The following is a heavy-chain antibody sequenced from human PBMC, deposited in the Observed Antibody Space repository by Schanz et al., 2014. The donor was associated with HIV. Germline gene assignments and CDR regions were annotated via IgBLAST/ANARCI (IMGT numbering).Heavy chain of an antibody. CDR2: LSYDGINK. J-gene: IGHJ4*02. D-gene: IGHD4-17*01. V-gene: IGHV3-30*03. CDR1: GFSFSNYG. CDR3: ARQGLRFSFWLDY. Sequence: QVQLVESGGGVVRPGRSLRLSCAASGFSFSNYGMHWVRQAPGKGLEWEAVLSYDGINKYFADSVKGRFTISRDNSKNTLYLQVKSLRAEDTAVYGCARQGLRFSFWLDYWGQGTPVTVS.